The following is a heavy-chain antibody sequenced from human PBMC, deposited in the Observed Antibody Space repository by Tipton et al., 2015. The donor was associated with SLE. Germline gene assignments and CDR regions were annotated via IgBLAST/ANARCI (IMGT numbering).Heavy chain of an antibody. Sequence: TLSLTCAVSGYSISKDYYWGWIRQSPGKGREWIGIIYHSGSTYYNLSLRSRVTISVETSKNQFSLKLTSVTAADTAVYYCTVMYGSGSYPFDHWGQGTLVTVSS. CDR1: GYSISKDYY. V-gene: IGHV4-38-2*01. CDR3: TVMYGSGSYPFDH. CDR2: IYHSGST. J-gene: IGHJ5*02. D-gene: IGHD3-10*01.